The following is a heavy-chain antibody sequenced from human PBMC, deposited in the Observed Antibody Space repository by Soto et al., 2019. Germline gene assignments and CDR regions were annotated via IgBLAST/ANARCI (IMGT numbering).Heavy chain of an antibody. Sequence: PSETLSLTGAVYGGSFSGYYLSGSRQRPGKGLEWIVEINHSGSTNYNPSLKSRVTISVDTSKNQFSLKLSSVTAADTAVYYCARGGSGYSYGYGANYYYYGMDVWGQGTTVTVSS. CDR2: INHSGST. CDR3: ARGGSGYSYGYGANYYYYGMDV. D-gene: IGHD5-18*01. V-gene: IGHV4-34*01. J-gene: IGHJ6*02. CDR1: GGSFSGYY.